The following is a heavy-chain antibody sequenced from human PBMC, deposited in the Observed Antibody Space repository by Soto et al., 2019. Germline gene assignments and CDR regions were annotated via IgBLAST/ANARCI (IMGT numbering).Heavy chain of an antibody. D-gene: IGHD2-15*01. CDR3: ANGCGGTYYSRIHY. J-gene: IGHJ4*02. Sequence: PGGSLRLSCAASGFTFSSYAMSWVRQAPGKGLEWVSAISDSGGSTYYADSVKGRFTISRDNSKNTLYLQMNSLRAEDTAVYYCANGCGGTYYSRIHYWGQGTLVTVSS. V-gene: IGHV3-23*01. CDR1: GFTFSSYA. CDR2: ISDSGGST.